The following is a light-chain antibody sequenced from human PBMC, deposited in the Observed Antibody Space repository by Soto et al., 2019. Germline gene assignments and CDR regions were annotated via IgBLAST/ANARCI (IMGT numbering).Light chain of an antibody. V-gene: IGKV3-20*01. CDR1: QSVRSSY. CDR2: GAS. J-gene: IGKJ1*01. CDR3: QQAGRSWWT. Sequence: EIVLTQSQGTLSLSPGERATISCRTSQSVRSSYLAWYQQKPGQAPRLLIYGASSRATGLPDRFSGSGSGTDCTLPLSRLEPEDLAVYSCQQAGRSWWTFGQGTKGEIK.